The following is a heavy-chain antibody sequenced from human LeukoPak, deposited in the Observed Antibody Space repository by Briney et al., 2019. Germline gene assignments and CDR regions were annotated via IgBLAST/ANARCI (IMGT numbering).Heavy chain of an antibody. Sequence: SVKVSCKASGGTFSSYAISWVRQAPGQGLEWMGGIIPIFGTANYAQKFQGRVTITADESTSTAYMGLSSLRSEDTAVYYCARSGDPSLTTVVTNWFDPWGQGTLVTVSS. V-gene: IGHV1-69*13. D-gene: IGHD4-23*01. CDR3: ARSGDPSLTTVVTNWFDP. CDR2: IIPIFGTA. J-gene: IGHJ5*02. CDR1: GGTFSSYA.